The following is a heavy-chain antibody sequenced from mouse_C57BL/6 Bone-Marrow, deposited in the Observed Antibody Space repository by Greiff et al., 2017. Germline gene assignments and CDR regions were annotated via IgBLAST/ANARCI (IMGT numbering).Heavy chain of an antibody. J-gene: IGHJ2*01. V-gene: IGHV6-3*01. Sequence: EVKVEESGGGLVQPGGSMKLSCVASGFTFSNYWMNWVRQSPEQGLEWVAQIRLKSDNYATHYAESVKGRFTISRDDSKSSVYLQMNNLRAEDTGIYYCTVHDYWGQGTTLTVSS. CDR1: GFTFSNYW. CDR2: IRLKSDNYAT. CDR3: TVHDY.